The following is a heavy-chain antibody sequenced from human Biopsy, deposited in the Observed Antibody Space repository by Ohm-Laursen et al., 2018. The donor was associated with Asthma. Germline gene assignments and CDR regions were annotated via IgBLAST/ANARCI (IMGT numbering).Heavy chain of an antibody. CDR3: AKRRGYSDFNDFDY. CDR1: GFVFSQCG. D-gene: IGHD4-11*01. CDR2: IWYDGSIK. Sequence: SLRLSCAASGFVFSQCGMHWVRQGPGKGLEWVAVIWYDGSIKYYADSVKGRFSISRDNSKNTLYLQMNSLRVEDTAVFYCAKRRGYSDFNDFDYWGHGTLVTVSS. J-gene: IGHJ4*01. V-gene: IGHV3-33*06.